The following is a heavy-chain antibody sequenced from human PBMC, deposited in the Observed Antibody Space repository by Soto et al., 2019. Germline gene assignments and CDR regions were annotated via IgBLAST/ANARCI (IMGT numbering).Heavy chain of an antibody. Sequence: SVKVSCKASGGTFSSYAISWVRQAPGQGLEWMGGIIPIFGTANYAQKFQGRVTITADESTSTAYMELSSLRSEDTAVYYCARDRRPYAPYCSGGSCSGGWFGPWGQGHLVNVSS. CDR3: ARDRRPYAPYCSGGSCSGGWFGP. D-gene: IGHD2-15*01. CDR1: GGTFSSYA. J-gene: IGHJ5*02. V-gene: IGHV1-69*13. CDR2: IIPIFGTA.